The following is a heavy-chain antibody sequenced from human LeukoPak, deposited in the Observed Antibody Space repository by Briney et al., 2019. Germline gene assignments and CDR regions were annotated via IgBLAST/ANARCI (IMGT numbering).Heavy chain of an antibody. Sequence: GGSLRLSCAASGFTFDDYAMHWVRQAPGKGLEWVSGISWNSGSIGYADSVKGRFTISRDNAKNSLYLQMNSLRAEDTALYYCAKERIGLPWAAAGTTGAFDIWGQGTMVTVSS. CDR1: GFTFDDYA. V-gene: IGHV3-9*01. CDR3: AKERIGLPWAAAGTTGAFDI. CDR2: ISWNSGSI. J-gene: IGHJ3*02. D-gene: IGHD6-13*01.